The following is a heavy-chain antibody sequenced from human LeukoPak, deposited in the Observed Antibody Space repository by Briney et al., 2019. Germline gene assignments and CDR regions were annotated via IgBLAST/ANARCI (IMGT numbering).Heavy chain of an antibody. D-gene: IGHD1-26*01. CDR2: IYYSGST. CDR3: ARHSGVGATIDY. V-gene: IGHV4-59*08. J-gene: IGHJ4*02. CDR1: GGSISSYY. Sequence: PSETLSLTCTVSGGSISSYYWSWIRQPPGKGLEWIRYIYYSGSTNYNPSLKSRVTISVDTSKNQFSLKLSSVTAADTAVYYCARHSGVGATIDYWGQGTLVTVSS.